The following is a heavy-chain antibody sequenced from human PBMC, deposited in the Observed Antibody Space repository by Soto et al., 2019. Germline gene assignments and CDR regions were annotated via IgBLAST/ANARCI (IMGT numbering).Heavy chain of an antibody. V-gene: IGHV1-3*04. Sequence: QVQLVQSGAEVKKPGASVRVSCKASGYSFTSFPIHWVRQAPGQGLECMGWSNTANGYTRYSQKFQGRVTITRDTSAATAYMDLSSLTSEDTAVYYWARGGGLYDWGQGTLITVSS. D-gene: IGHD2-8*01. CDR1: GYSFTSFP. CDR2: SNTANGYT. J-gene: IGHJ4*02. CDR3: ARGGGLYD.